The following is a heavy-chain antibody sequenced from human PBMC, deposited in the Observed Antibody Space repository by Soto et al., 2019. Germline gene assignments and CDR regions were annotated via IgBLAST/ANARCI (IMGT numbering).Heavy chain of an antibody. CDR1: GLTVSGKKY. D-gene: IGHD4-4*01. CDR2: FYDLDGT. Sequence: GGSLRLSCAVSGLTVSGKKYVAWVRQAPGKGLEWVSGFYDLDGTYYADSLKGRFTTSGDSSRTIVYLQMNGLRPEDTAVYYCATWHLQEHAYDVWGQGTTVTVS. V-gene: IGHV3-53*01. CDR3: ATWHLQEHAYDV. J-gene: IGHJ3*01.